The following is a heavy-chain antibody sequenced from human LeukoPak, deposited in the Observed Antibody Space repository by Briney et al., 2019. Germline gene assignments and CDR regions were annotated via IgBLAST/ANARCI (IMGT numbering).Heavy chain of an antibody. CDR1: GFTFSSYS. D-gene: IGHD3-10*01. CDR2: ISSSSSYI. CDR3: ARDHQGSTPRGWFDP. J-gene: IGHJ5*02. V-gene: IGHV3-21*01. Sequence: GGSLRLSCAASGFTFSSYSMNWVRQAPGKGLEWVSSISSSSSYIYYADSVKGRFTISRDNAKNSLYQQMNSLRAEDTAVYYCARDHQGSTPRGWFDPWGQGTLVTVSS.